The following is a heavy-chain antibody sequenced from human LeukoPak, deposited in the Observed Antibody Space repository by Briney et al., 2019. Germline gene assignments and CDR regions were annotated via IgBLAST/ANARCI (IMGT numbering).Heavy chain of an antibody. Sequence: SETLSLTCTVSGGSISNYYWNWIRQPPGKGLEWIGSIYYSGSTYYNPSLKSRVTISVDTSKNQFSLKLSSVTAADTAVYYCARDRGSYGSWGQGTLVTVSS. J-gene: IGHJ5*02. CDR2: IYYSGST. CDR3: ARDRGSYGS. CDR1: GGSISNYY. D-gene: IGHD5-18*01. V-gene: IGHV4-59*01.